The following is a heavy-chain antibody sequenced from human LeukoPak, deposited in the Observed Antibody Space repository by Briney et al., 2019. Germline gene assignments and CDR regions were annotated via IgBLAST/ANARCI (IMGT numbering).Heavy chain of an antibody. J-gene: IGHJ4*02. CDR1: GFTFSSYG. CDR2: ISYDGSNK. V-gene: IGHV3-30*18. CDR3: AKEKDRYSSSWSHFDY. Sequence: GGSLRLSCAVSGFTFSSYGIHWVRQAPGKGLKWVAVISYDGSNKNYADSVKGRFTISRDNSKNTLYLQMNSLRAEDTAVYYCAKEKDRYSSSWSHFDYWGQGTLVTVSS. D-gene: IGHD6-13*01.